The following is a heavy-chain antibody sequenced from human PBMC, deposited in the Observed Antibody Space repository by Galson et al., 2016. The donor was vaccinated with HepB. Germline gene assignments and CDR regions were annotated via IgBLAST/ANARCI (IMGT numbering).Heavy chain of an antibody. V-gene: IGHV1-18*01. CDR3: ARDADWNLDY. J-gene: IGHJ4*02. D-gene: IGHD1-1*01. CDR1: GYTFTSYG. Sequence: SVKVSCKASGYTFTSYGISWVRQAPGQGLEWMGWISTYSGNTNYGKRLQGRVTMTTDTSTSTAYMGLRSLRSDDTAVYYCARDADWNLDYWGQGTLVTVSS. CDR2: ISTYSGNT.